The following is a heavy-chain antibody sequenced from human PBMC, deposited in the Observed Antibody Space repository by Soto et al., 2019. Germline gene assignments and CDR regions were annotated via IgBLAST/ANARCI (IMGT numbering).Heavy chain of an antibody. Sequence: GGSLRLSCAASGFTFSSYAMSWVRQAPGKVLEWVSAISGSGGSTYYADSVKGRFTISRDNSKNTLYLQMNSLRAEDTAVYYCAKSIVVVVAAGTFDYWGQGTLVTVSS. J-gene: IGHJ4*02. D-gene: IGHD2-15*01. CDR1: GFTFSSYA. CDR2: ISGSGGST. V-gene: IGHV3-23*01. CDR3: AKSIVVVVAAGTFDY.